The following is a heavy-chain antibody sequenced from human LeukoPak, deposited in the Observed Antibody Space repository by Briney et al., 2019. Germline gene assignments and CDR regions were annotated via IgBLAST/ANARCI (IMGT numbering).Heavy chain of an antibody. J-gene: IGHJ3*02. CDR2: IYHSGST. Sequence: NPSETLSLTCTVSGYSISSGYYWGWIRQPPGKGLEWIGSIYHSGSTYYNPSLKSRVTISVDTSKNQFSLKLSSVTAADTAVYYCARVSFFSIFGVGPPIGAFDIWGQGTMVTVSS. CDR1: GYSISSGYY. CDR3: ARVSFFSIFGVGPPIGAFDI. V-gene: IGHV4-38-2*02. D-gene: IGHD3-3*01.